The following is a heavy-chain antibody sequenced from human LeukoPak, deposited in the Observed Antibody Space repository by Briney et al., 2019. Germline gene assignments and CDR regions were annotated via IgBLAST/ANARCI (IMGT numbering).Heavy chain of an antibody. CDR3: ARDAHAWWFGEFNYNWFDP. D-gene: IGHD3-10*01. CDR1: GYTFTSYY. V-gene: IGHV1-46*01. CDR2: INPSGGST. J-gene: IGHJ5*02. Sequence: GASAKVSCKASGYTFTSYYMHWVRQAPGQGLEWMGIINPSGGSTSYAQKFQGRVTMTRDTSTSTVYMELSSLRSEDTAVYYCARDAHAWWFGEFNYNWFDPWGQGTLVTVSS.